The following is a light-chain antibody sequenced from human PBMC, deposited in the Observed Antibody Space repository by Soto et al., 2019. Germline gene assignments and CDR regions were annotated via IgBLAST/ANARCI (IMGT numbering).Light chain of an antibody. Sequence: DIQMTQSPSTLSASVGGRVTITCRASQSISSWLAWYQQKPGKAPKLLIYKASSLESGVPSRFSGGGSGTEFTLTISSLQPDDFATYYCQQYNSYSWTFGQGTKVEIK. CDR1: QSISSW. CDR3: QQYNSYSWT. V-gene: IGKV1-5*03. CDR2: KAS. J-gene: IGKJ1*01.